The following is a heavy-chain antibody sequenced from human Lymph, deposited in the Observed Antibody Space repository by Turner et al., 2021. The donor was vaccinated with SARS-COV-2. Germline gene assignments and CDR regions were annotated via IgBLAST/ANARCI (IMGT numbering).Heavy chain of an antibody. Sequence: QAPRPESGPGLVKPSETLSHTCTHSGGSISSYYWRWVRQPPGKGLQWIGYIHDSGGTNYNPSLKSRVTISLDTSKKKFSLKLKYVTAADTAVYYCARHGFSGWYGGGMDVWGQGTTVTVSS. CDR3: ARHGFSGWYGGGMDV. J-gene: IGHJ6*02. CDR2: IHDSGGT. CDR1: GGSISSYY. V-gene: IGHV4-59*08. D-gene: IGHD6-19*01.